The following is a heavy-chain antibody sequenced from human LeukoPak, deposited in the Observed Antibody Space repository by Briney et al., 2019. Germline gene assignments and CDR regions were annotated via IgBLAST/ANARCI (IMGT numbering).Heavy chain of an antibody. D-gene: IGHD4-23*01. V-gene: IGHV3-23*01. Sequence: GGSLRLSCAASGFSFNNYAMSWVRQAPGKGVEWVSAINTTGGSTYYADSVKGRFTVSRDNSKNTLSLQMDSLRVEDTALYYCAKDWTTVVTPKGYYFDYWGQGNLITVSS. CDR2: INTTGGST. CDR1: GFSFNNYA. CDR3: AKDWTTVVTPKGYYFDY. J-gene: IGHJ4*02.